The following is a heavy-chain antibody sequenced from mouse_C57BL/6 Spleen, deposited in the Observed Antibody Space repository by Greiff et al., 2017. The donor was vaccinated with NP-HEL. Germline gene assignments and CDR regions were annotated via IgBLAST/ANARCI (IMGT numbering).Heavy chain of an antibody. J-gene: IGHJ4*01. Sequence: QVQLKQPGAELVRPGSSVKLSCKASGYTFTSYWMHWVKQRPIQGLEWIGNIDPSDSATHYNQKFKDKATLTVDKSSSTAYMQLSSLTSEDSAVYYCARGGYSYAMDYWGQGTSVTVSS. V-gene: IGHV1-52*01. CDR2: IDPSDSAT. CDR1: GYTFTSYW. CDR3: ARGGYSYAMDY. D-gene: IGHD2-3*01.